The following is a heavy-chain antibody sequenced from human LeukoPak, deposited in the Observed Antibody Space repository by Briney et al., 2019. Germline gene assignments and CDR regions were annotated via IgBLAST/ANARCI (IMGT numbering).Heavy chain of an antibody. CDR2: IKQDGSEK. J-gene: IGHJ4*02. V-gene: IGHV3-7*03. CDR3: AKRYSGSSGLYNFDY. Sequence: GGSLRLSCAASGFTFSSYWMSWVRQAPGKGLEWVANIKQDGSEKYYVDSVKGRFTISRDNAKNSLYLQMNSLRAEDTAVYYCAKRYSGSSGLYNFDYWGQGIQVTVSS. D-gene: IGHD1-26*01. CDR1: GFTFSSYW.